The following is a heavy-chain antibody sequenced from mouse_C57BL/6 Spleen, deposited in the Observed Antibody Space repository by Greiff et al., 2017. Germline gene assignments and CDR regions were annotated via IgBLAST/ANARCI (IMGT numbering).Heavy chain of an antibody. CDR2: IDPSDSYT. J-gene: IGHJ1*03. V-gene: IGHV1-69*01. CDR3: ARSMVVAPYFDV. CDR1: GYTFTSYW. Sequence: VQLQQSGAELVMPGASVKLSCKASGYTFTSYWMHWVKQRPGQGLEWIGEIDPSDSYTNYNQKFKGKSTLTVDKSSSTAYMQLSSLTSEDSAVYYCARSMVVAPYFDVWGTGTTVTVSS. D-gene: IGHD1-1*01.